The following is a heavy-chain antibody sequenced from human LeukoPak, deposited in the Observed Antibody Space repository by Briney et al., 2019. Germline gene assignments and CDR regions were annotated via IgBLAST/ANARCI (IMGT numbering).Heavy chain of an antibody. Sequence: ASVKVSCKASGYTFTSYYMHWVRQAPGQGLEWMGIINPSGGSTSYAQKLRGRVTMTTDTSTSTAYMELRSLRSDDTAVYYCARFDGDYGERYYFDYWGQGTLVTVSS. D-gene: IGHD4-17*01. V-gene: IGHV1-46*01. CDR1: GYTFTSYY. J-gene: IGHJ4*02. CDR3: ARFDGDYGERYYFDY. CDR2: INPSGGST.